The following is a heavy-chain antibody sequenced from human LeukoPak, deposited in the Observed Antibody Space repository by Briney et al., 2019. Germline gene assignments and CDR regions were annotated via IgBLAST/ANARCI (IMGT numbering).Heavy chain of an antibody. CDR1: GFTFSSYA. CDR2: ISGSGGST. CDR3: AKDLEVANYYDSSGYSH. Sequence: GGSLRLSGAASGFTFSSYAMSWVRQAPGKGLEWVSAISGSGGSTYYADSVKGRFTISRDNSKNTLYLQMNSLRAEDTAVYYCAKDLEVANYYDSSGYSHWGQGTLVTVSS. V-gene: IGHV3-23*01. J-gene: IGHJ4*02. D-gene: IGHD3-22*01.